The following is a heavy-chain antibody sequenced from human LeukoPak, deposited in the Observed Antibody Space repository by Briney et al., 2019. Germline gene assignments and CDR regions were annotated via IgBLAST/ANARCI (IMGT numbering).Heavy chain of an antibody. CDR1: GFTFSSYS. CDR2: ISSSSSYI. D-gene: IGHD6-19*01. Sequence: GGSLRLSCAASGFTFSSYSMNWVRQAPGKGLEWVSSISSSSSYIYYADSVKGRFTISRDNAKNSLYLQMNSLRAEDTAVYYCARDRRGLGPAVAFVDYWGQGTLVTVSS. CDR3: ARDRRGLGPAVAFVDY. J-gene: IGHJ4*02. V-gene: IGHV3-21*01.